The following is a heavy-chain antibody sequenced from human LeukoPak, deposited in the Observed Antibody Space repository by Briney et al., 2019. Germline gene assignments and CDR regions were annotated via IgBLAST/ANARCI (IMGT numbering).Heavy chain of an antibody. CDR1: GFTFSSYG. Sequence: PGGSLRLSCAASGFTFSSYGMHWVRQAPGKGLEWVAFIRYDGSNKYYADSVKGRFTISRDNSKNTLYLQMNSLRAEDTAVYYCAKLRPVAGAHDAFDIWGQGTMVTVSS. CDR2: IRYDGSNK. CDR3: AKLRPVAGAHDAFDI. V-gene: IGHV3-30*02. J-gene: IGHJ3*02. D-gene: IGHD6-19*01.